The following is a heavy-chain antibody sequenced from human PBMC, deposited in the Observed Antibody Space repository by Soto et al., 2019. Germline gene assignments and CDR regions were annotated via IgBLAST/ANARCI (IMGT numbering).Heavy chain of an antibody. CDR3: ARGRRGSSWYVDY. CDR2: IYHSGST. CDR1: GGSISSGGYS. J-gene: IGHJ4*02. V-gene: IGHV4-30-2*01. Sequence: QLQLQESGSGLVKPSQTLSLTCAVSGGSISSGGYSWSWIRQPPGKGLEWIGYIYHSGSTYYNPSLKSRVTISVDRSKNQFSLKLSSVTAGDTAVYYCARGRRGSSWYVDYWGQGTLVTVSS. D-gene: IGHD6-13*01.